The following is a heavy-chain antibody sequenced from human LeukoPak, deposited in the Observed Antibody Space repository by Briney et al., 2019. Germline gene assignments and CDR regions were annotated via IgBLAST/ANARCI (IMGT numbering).Heavy chain of an antibody. D-gene: IGHD3-22*01. J-gene: IGHJ4*02. CDR3: ARVTDSSGYYGDFDY. Sequence: ASVKVSFKASGYTFTSYGISWVRQAPGQGLEWMGWISAYNGNTNYAQKLQGRVTMTTDTSTSTAYMELRSLRSDDTAVYYCARVTDSSGYYGDFDYWGQGTLVTVSS. CDR1: GYTFTSYG. CDR2: ISAYNGNT. V-gene: IGHV1-18*01.